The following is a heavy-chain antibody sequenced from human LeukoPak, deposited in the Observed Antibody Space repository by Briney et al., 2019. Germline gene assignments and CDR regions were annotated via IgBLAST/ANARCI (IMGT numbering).Heavy chain of an antibody. J-gene: IGHJ4*02. CDR2: ISNSGDSI. D-gene: IGHD3-9*01. V-gene: IGHV3-11*04. Sequence: GGSLRLSCAASGFTFSDSYMTWIRQAPGKGLEWVSFISNSGDSIYYADSVKGRFTTSRDNAKNSLFLQMNSLRAEDTAVYYCARLRYFDWLSSDYWGQGTLVTVSS. CDR1: GFTFSDSY. CDR3: ARLRYFDWLSSDY.